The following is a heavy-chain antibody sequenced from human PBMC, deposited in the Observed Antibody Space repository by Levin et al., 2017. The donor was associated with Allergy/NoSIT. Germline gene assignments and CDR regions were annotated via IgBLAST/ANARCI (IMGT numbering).Heavy chain of an antibody. V-gene: IGHV1-18*01. CDR1: GYIFTSYG. CDR2: INAYYGNT. CDR3: ERVGAGYSGYDGYYHYYYGMDV. Sequence: ASVKVSCKASGYIFTSYGISWVRQAPGQGLEWMGWINAYYGNTNYAQKVQGRVTMTTDTSTSTAYLDLRSLRSDDTAVYYCERVGAGYSGYDGYYHYYYGMDVWGQGTTVIVSS. D-gene: IGHD5-12*01. J-gene: IGHJ6*02.